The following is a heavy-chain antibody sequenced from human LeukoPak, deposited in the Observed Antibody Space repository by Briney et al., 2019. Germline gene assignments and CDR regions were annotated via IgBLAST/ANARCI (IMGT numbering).Heavy chain of an antibody. CDR2: ISGSGGST. CDR3: AKDDSIVLMVYVGAGWFDP. V-gene: IGHV3-23*01. D-gene: IGHD2-8*01. CDR1: GFTFSSYA. Sequence: PGGSLRLSCAASGFTFSSYAMSWVRQAPGKGLEWVSAISGSGGSTYYADSVKGRFTISRDNSKNTLYLQMNSLRAEDTAVYYCAKDDSIVLMVYVGAGWFDPWGQGTLVTVSS. J-gene: IGHJ5*02.